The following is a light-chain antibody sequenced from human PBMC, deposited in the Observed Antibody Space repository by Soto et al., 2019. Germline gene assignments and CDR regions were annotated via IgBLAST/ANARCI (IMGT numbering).Light chain of an antibody. CDR3: QQYDNWPPAWT. J-gene: IGKJ1*01. Sequence: MTQSPSSLSASVGARFTITCRASQSVSSSYLTWYQQKPGPAPRLLIYGASTRATGIPAKFSGSGSGKEFTLNISSLQSEHFAVYYCQQYDNWPPAWTFGQGTKVDIK. CDR2: GAS. CDR1: QSVSSSY. V-gene: IGKV3-15*01.